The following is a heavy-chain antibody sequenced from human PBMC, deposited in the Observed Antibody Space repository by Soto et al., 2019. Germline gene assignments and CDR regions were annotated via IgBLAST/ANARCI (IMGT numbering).Heavy chain of an antibody. V-gene: IGHV3-74*01. Sequence: EVQLVESGGGLGQPGGSLRLSCGASGFTFTSYWMHWVRQAPGKGLVWVSRINTDGSTTNYADSVKGRFTISRDNAKNTVYLQMNSLRAEDTALYYCARGGGCSGGSCMGWFDPWGQGTLVTVSS. CDR3: ARGGGCSGGSCMGWFDP. CDR2: INTDGSTT. J-gene: IGHJ5*02. CDR1: GFTFTSYW. D-gene: IGHD2-15*01.